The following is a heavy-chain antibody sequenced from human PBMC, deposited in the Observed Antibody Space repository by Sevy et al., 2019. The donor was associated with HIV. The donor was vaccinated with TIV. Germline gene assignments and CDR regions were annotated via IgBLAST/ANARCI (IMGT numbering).Heavy chain of an antibody. CDR2: IKRDASEK. Sequence: GGSLRLSCAASGFTFSLYAMTWVRQAPGKGLEWVANIKRDASEKYYVGSVKGRFTISRDNAKESLYLQMKSLRAEDTAVYYCARDCNSASCLWGLDVWGQGTTVTVSS. D-gene: IGHD2-2*01. J-gene: IGHJ6*02. CDR3: ARDCNSASCLWGLDV. V-gene: IGHV3-7*03. CDR1: GFTFSLYA.